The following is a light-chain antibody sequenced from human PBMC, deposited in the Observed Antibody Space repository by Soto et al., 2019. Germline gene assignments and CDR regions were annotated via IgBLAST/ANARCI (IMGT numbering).Light chain of an antibody. V-gene: IGLV1-44*01. CDR2: TNN. J-gene: IGLJ1*01. CDR1: TSNIGSHS. Sequence: QSVLTQPPSASGTPGQRVTIACSGSTSNIGSHSVNWFQHLPGTAPKLLIITNNQRPSGVPDRFSGYKSGTSASLVISGLQYEDGAYYYCATWADSLKGVFGTGTKVTVL. CDR3: ATWADSLKGV.